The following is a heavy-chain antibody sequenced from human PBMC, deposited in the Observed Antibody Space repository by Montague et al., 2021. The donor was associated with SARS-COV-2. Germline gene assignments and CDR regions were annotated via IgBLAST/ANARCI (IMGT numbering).Heavy chain of an antibody. D-gene: IGHD3-10*01. Sequence: SETLSLTCTVSGGSISSYYWSWIRQSAGKGLEWIGRLYITGSNNYNSALEGRVTMSVDTSRNQFYLKLTSVTAADTAVYYCASIPTRLNTVRGVIDNWGQGVLVTVSS. CDR1: GGSISSYY. J-gene: IGHJ4*02. V-gene: IGHV4-4*07. CDR3: ASIPTRLNTVRGVIDN. CDR2: LYITGSN.